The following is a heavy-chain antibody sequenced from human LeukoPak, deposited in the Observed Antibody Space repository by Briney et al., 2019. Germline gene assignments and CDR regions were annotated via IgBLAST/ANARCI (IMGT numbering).Heavy chain of an antibody. CDR2: ISGSGSST. J-gene: IGHJ4*02. Sequence: PGGSLRLSCAASGFTFSSYATSWVRQAPGKGLEWVSAISGSGSSTYYADSVKGRFTISRDNSKNTLYLQMNSLRAEDTALYYCAKRDGYNSNPLKDWGQGTLVTVSS. V-gene: IGHV3-23*01. D-gene: IGHD5-24*01. CDR1: GFTFSSYA. CDR3: AKRDGYNSNPLKD.